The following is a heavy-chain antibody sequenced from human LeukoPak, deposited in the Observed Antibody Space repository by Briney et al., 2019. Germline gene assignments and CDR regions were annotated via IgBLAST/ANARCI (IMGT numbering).Heavy chain of an antibody. Sequence: SETLSLTCTVSGGSISSYYWSWIRQPPGKGLEWIGYIYYSGSTNYNPSLKSRVTISVDTSKNQFSLKLSSVTAADTAVYYCARAAYDRYGMDVWGQGTTVTVSS. CDR2: IYYSGST. CDR1: GGSISSYY. V-gene: IGHV4-59*01. CDR3: ARAAYDRYGMDV. J-gene: IGHJ6*02. D-gene: IGHD3-22*01.